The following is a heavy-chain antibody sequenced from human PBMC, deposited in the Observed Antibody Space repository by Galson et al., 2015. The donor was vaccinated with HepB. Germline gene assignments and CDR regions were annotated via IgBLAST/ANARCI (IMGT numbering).Heavy chain of an antibody. CDR3: ARQAPPTGNSGGWYLDHWGYFDS. D-gene: IGHD6-19*01. CDR1: GGSISGPNYS. CDR2: IYYGGTT. Sequence: SETLSLTCTVSGGSISGPNYSWGWIRQPPGKGLEWIATIYYGGTTYYKPSLKSRVTISVETSKNQFYLRLASVTAADTAVYYCARQAPPTGNSGGWYLDHWGYFDSWGQGSLVAVSS. V-gene: IGHV4-39*01. J-gene: IGHJ4*02.